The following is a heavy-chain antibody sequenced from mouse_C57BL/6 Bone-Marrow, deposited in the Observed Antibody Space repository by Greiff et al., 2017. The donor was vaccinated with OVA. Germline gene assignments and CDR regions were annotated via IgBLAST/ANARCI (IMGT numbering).Heavy chain of an antibody. Sequence: EVMLVESGGDLVKPGGSLKLSCAASGFTFSSYGMSWVRQTPDKRLEWVATISSGGSYTYYPDSVKGRFTISRDNAKNTLYLQMSSLKSKDTAMYYCARRRDMDYDSLDAMDYWGQGTSVTVSS. CDR3: ARRRDMDYDSLDAMDY. D-gene: IGHD2-4*01. J-gene: IGHJ4*01. V-gene: IGHV5-6*02. CDR1: GFTFSSYG. CDR2: ISSGGSYT.